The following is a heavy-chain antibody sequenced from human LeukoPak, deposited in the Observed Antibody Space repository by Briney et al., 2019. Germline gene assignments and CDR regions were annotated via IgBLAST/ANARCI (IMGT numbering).Heavy chain of an antibody. Sequence: GGSLRLSCAASGFTFSSYAMSWVRQAPGKGLEWVSAISSSGGSTYFADSVKGRFTISRDNAKNSLYLQMNSLRAEDTAVYYCAREGGVDCSGGSCYSDSWGQGTLVTVSS. D-gene: IGHD2-15*01. CDR2: ISSSGGST. CDR1: GFTFSSYA. CDR3: AREGGVDCSGGSCYSDS. J-gene: IGHJ4*02. V-gene: IGHV3-23*01.